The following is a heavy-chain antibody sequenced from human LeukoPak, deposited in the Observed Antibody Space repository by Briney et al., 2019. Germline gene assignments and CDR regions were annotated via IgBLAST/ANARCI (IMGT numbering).Heavy chain of an antibody. CDR1: GITLSNYG. CDR3: AKRGVVIRVILVGFHKEAYYFDS. CDR2: ISDSGGRT. V-gene: IGHV3-23*01. D-gene: IGHD3-22*01. J-gene: IGHJ4*02. Sequence: PGGALRLSCAVSGITLSNYGMSWVRPAPGKGLEWVAGISDSGGRTNYASSVKGRFTISRDNTKNTLYLKMNSLRAEDTAVYFCAKRGVVIRVILVGFHKEAYYFDSWGQGALVTVSS.